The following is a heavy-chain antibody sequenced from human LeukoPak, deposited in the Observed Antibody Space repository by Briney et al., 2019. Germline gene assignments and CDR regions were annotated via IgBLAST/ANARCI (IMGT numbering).Heavy chain of an antibody. D-gene: IGHD5-12*01. J-gene: IGHJ4*02. Sequence: GASVKVSCKASGYTFTSYDINWVRQAPGQGLEWMGWMNPNSGNTGYAQKFQGRVTMTRNTSISTAYMELSSLRSEDTAVYYCARVGWLRLRVGFDYWGQGTLVTVSS. CDR2: MNPNSGNT. CDR3: ARVGWLRLRVGFDY. CDR1: GYTFTSYD. V-gene: IGHV1-8*01.